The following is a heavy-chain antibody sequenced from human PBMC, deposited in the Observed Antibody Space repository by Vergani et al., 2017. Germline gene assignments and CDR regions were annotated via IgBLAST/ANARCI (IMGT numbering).Heavy chain of an antibody. D-gene: IGHD3-16*01. J-gene: IGHJ6*03. CDR2: ISYDGSKT. V-gene: IGHV3-33*05. CDR3: ARDVWDGSGISCFLRAGEFYYMDV. Sequence: QVQLVESGGGVVQPGTSLRLSCEASGFKFSQFGMHWVRQGPGKGLEWVAFISYDGSKTQYADSDKGRVTISRDNSKNTVGLEMSSLRVDDTATYYCARDVWDGSGISCFLRAGEFYYMDVWGQGTTVTVSS. CDR1: GFKFSQFG.